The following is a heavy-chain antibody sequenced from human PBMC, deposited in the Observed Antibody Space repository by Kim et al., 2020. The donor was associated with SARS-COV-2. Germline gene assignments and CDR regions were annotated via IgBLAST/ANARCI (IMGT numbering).Heavy chain of an antibody. CDR3: ARGGFGGYFDCLDY. V-gene: IGHV5-51*01. D-gene: IGHD3-9*01. Sequence: SPSFQGQCTISADTSISTAYLQWSSLKASDTAMYYCARGGFGGYFDCLDYWGQGTLVTVSS. J-gene: IGHJ4*02.